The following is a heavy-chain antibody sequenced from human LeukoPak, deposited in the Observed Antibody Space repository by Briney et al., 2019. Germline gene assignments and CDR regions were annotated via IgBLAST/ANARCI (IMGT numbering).Heavy chain of an antibody. Sequence: SETLSLTCTVSGGSIGSSSYFWGWIRQPPGKGLEWIGTMYYSGDTYYNPSLKSRVSISVDTSKNHFSLRLSSVTAADTAVYYCAREGGPYRPLDYSGQGTLVTVSS. CDR3: AREGGPYRPLDY. CDR1: GGSIGSSSYF. J-gene: IGHJ4*02. V-gene: IGHV4-39*02. CDR2: MYYSGDT.